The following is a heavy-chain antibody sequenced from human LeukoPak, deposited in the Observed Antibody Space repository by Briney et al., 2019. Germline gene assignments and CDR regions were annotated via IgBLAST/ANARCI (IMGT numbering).Heavy chain of an antibody. CDR2: ISSRSTTI. Sequence: GGSLRLSCAASGFAFSTYSMNWVRQAPGKGLQWVSYISSRSTTIQYADSVKGRFTISRDNAKNSLYLLMNSLRTEDTAVYYCARVGPNHDFLTGSLDYWGQGSLVTVSS. J-gene: IGHJ4*02. CDR1: GFAFSTYS. V-gene: IGHV3-48*01. CDR3: ARVGPNHDFLTGSLDY. D-gene: IGHD3-9*01.